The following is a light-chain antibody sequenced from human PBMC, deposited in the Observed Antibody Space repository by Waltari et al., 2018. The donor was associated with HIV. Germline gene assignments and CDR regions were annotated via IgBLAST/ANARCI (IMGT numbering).Light chain of an antibody. Sequence: QSALTQPRSVSGSPGQSVTISCTGTSLNVGGYNYVSWFQQHPGKAPKLIIYDVTQRPSGAPERFSASKSGNTASLTISGLQAGDEADYFCCSYAGSYTWVFGTGTELTVL. CDR3: CSYAGSYTWV. J-gene: IGLJ3*02. CDR2: DVT. CDR1: SLNVGGYNY. V-gene: IGLV2-11*01.